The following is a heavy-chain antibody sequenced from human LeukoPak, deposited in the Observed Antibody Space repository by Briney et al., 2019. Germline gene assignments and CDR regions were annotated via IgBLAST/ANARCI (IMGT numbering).Heavy chain of an antibody. J-gene: IGHJ4*02. CDR3: ARDSGLSGTYSLDY. CDR1: GFTFSSYG. D-gene: IGHD1-26*01. Sequence: GGSLRLSCAASGFTFSSYGMHWVRQAPGKGLEWVAVISYDGSSKYYADSVKGRFTISRDNSKNTLYLQMNSLRAEDTAVFYCARDSGLSGTYSLDYWGQGTLVSVSS. V-gene: IGHV3-30*03. CDR2: ISYDGSSK.